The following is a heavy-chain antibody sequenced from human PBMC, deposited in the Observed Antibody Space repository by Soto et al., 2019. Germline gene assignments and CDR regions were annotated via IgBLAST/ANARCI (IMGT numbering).Heavy chain of an antibody. J-gene: IGHJ4*02. CDR2: ISAYNGDT. CDR1: GFTFITYG. Sequence: QVQLVQSGAEVKKPGASVKVSCKASGFTFITYGFTWMRQAPGQGLEWMGWISAYNGDTHYAQKVQGRVTMTTDTSTSTAYMELRSLTSDDTAVYYCARKAMGAPVDQWGQGTLVIVSS. CDR3: ARKAMGAPVDQ. V-gene: IGHV1-18*01. D-gene: IGHD5-18*01.